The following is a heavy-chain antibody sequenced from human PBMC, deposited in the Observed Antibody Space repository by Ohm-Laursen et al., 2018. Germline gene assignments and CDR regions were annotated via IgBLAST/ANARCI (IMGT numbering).Heavy chain of an antibody. CDR2: MNPNSGNT. CDR3: ARGSSSSGEYYYYYYGMDV. J-gene: IGHJ6*02. V-gene: IGHV1-8*01. D-gene: IGHD6-19*01. Sequence: ASVKVSCKASGYTFTSYDINWVRQATGQGLEWMGWMNPNSGNTGYAQKFQGRVTMTRNTSISTAYMELSSLRSEDTAVYYCARGSSSSGEYYYYYYGMDVWGQGTTVTVSS. CDR1: GYTFTSYD.